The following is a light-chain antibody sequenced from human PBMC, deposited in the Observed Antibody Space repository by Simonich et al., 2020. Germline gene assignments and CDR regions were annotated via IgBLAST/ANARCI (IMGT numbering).Light chain of an antibody. CDR1: SGSIASNY. Sequence: NFMLTQPHSVSESPGKTVTISCTRSSGSIASNYVQWYQQRPGSAPTTVIYADNQRPSGVPVRFSGSSDSSSNSASLTISGPKTEDEADYYCQSYDSSIWVFGGGTKLTVL. CDR2: ADN. J-gene: IGLJ3*02. V-gene: IGLV6-57*03. CDR3: QSYDSSIWV.